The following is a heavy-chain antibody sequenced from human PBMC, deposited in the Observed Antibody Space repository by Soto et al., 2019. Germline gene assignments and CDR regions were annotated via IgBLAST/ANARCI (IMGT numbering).Heavy chain of an antibody. V-gene: IGHV4-59*08. CDR2: IYYSGST. D-gene: IGHD6-19*01. CDR1: GDSISSYY. J-gene: IGHJ4*02. CDR3: ARHSSGWTVSRGAFDY. Sequence: SETLSLTCSVSGDSISSYYWSWIRQPPGKGLEWIGDIYYSGSTNYNPSLKSRVTISVDTSKNQFSLKLSSVTAADTAVYYCARHSSGWTVSRGAFDYWGQGTLVTVSS.